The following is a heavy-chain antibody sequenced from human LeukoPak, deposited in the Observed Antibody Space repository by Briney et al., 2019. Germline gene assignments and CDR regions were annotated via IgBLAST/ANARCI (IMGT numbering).Heavy chain of an antibody. CDR3: YSSIRGVIRGLDY. V-gene: IGHV3-23*01. CDR2: ISGSGGST. Sequence: GGSLRLPCAASGFKFSDHYIDWVRQAPGKGLEWVSAISGSGGSTYYADSVKGRFTISRDNSKNTLYLQMNSLRAEDTAVYYCYSSIRGVIRGLDYWGQGTLVTVSS. CDR1: GFKFSDHY. J-gene: IGHJ4*02. D-gene: IGHD3-10*01.